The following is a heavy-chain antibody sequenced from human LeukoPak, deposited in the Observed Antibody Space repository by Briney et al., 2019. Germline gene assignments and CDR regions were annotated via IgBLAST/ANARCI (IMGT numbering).Heavy chain of an antibody. CDR1: GFTFSSYS. D-gene: IGHD1-26*01. Sequence: GGSLRLSCAASGFTFSSYSMNWVRQAPGKGLEWVSSISSSSSYIYYADSVKGRFTISRDNAKNSLYLQMNSLRAEDTAVYYCTRDDGSYSRSPGFDYWGQGTLVTVSS. CDR2: ISSSSSYI. CDR3: TRDDGSYSRSPGFDY. J-gene: IGHJ4*02. V-gene: IGHV3-21*01.